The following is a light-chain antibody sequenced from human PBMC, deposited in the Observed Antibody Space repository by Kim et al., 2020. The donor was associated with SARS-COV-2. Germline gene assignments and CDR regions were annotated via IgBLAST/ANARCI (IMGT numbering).Light chain of an antibody. V-gene: IGKV1-5*03. J-gene: IGKJ2*01. CDR1: ESISTW. CDR3: QQCETYPYT. CDR2: KAS. Sequence: SASVGDRVTITCRASESISTWLGWYQQKPGKPLKLLFYKASTSERGVPSRFSGSGSGTEFTLSDSSLQPVDFATYYWQQCETYPYTCSQGTKLE.